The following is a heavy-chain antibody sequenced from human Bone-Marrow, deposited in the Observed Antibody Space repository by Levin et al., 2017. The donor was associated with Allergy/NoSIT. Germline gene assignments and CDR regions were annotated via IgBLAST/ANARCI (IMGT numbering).Heavy chain of an antibody. V-gene: IGHV4-4*07. Sequence: SQTLSLTCTVSGGSSGIYSWTWIRQSAGKGLEWIGRIYGRGSTNYNPSLKSRVTISLDTSKNQFSLKLSSVNAADTAVYYCARDRRGYTSGPNTDYSYYYIDVWGKGTTVTVTS. CDR2: IYGRGST. D-gene: IGHD5-18*01. CDR1: GGSSGIYS. J-gene: IGHJ6*03. CDR3: ARDRRGYTSGPNTDYSYYYIDV.